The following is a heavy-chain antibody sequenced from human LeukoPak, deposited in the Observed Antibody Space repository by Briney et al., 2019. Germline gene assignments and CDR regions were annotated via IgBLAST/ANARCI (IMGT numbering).Heavy chain of an antibody. CDR2: MNEDGSVT. CDR1: GFSISRSW. CDR3: ATDLG. Sequence: PGGSLRLSCAVSGFSISRSWMSWVRQIPGKGLEWVADMNEDGSVTWYADSVKGRFTVSRDNAKNSVDLQMNSLRAEDTAVFYCATDLGWGQGTLVTVSS. V-gene: IGHV3-7*01. J-gene: IGHJ4*02. D-gene: IGHD4-17*01.